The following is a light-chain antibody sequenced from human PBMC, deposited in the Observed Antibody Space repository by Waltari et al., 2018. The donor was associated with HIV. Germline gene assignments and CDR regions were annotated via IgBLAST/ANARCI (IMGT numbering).Light chain of an antibody. CDR1: QSVSTN. CDR2: HAS. V-gene: IGKV3-15*01. CDR3: QQYKNWPLYT. J-gene: IGKJ2*01. Sequence: EVVMMQSPAPLSVSTGERATLSCRARQSVSTNLPWYQQKPGQAPRLLIHHASTGVTGLPARFSGSGSGTEFTLTISSLQSEDFALYYCQQYKNWPLYTFGQGTKLEI.